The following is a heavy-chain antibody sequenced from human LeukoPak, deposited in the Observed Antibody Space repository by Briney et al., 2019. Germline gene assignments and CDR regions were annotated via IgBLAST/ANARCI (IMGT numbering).Heavy chain of an antibody. J-gene: IGHJ4*02. CDR1: GFTFGDYA. Sequence: GGSLRLSCTASGFTFGDYAMSWVRQAPGKGLEWVGFVRSKAYGGTTEYAASVKGRFTISRDDSKSIAYLQMNSLKTEDTAVYYCTRDRGDYSIRRYSSGSGGPFDYWGQGTLVSVSS. CDR3: TRDRGDYSIRRYSSGSGGPFDY. D-gene: IGHD4-11*01. CDR2: VRSKAYGGTT. V-gene: IGHV3-49*04.